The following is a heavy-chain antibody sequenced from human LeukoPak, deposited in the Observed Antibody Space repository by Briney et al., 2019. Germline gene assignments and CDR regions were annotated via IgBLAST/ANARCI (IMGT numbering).Heavy chain of an antibody. CDR2: MNPNSGNT. V-gene: IGHV1-8*01. D-gene: IGHD3-3*01. CDR1: GYTFTSYD. Sequence: ASVKVSCKASGYTFTSYDINWVRQATGQGLEWMGWMNPNSGNTGYAQKFQGRVTMTRNTSISTAYMELSSLRSEDTAVYYCAKEPVTIFGLVRTQTTKRPHRFDPWGQGTLVTVSS. J-gene: IGHJ5*02. CDR3: AKEPVTIFGLVRTQTTKRPHRFDP.